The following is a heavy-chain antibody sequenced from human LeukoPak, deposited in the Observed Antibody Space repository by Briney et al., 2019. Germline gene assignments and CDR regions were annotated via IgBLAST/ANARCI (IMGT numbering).Heavy chain of an antibody. CDR3: AHPITMVRGVIPPFDY. Sequence: SGPTLVNPTQTLTLTCTFSGFSLSTSGVGVGWIRQPPGKALECLALIYWNDDKRYSPSLKSRLTITKDTSKHQEVLTMTNMDPVDTATYYCAHPITMVRGVIPPFDYWGQGTLVTVSS. CDR2: IYWNDDK. V-gene: IGHV2-5*01. CDR1: GFSLSTSGVG. J-gene: IGHJ4*02. D-gene: IGHD3-10*01.